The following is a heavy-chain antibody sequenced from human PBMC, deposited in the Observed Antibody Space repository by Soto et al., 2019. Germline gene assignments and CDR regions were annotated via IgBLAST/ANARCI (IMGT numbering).Heavy chain of an antibody. J-gene: IGHJ4*02. D-gene: IGHD6-13*01. CDR2: SHQSGNP. V-gene: IGHV4-4*02. Sequence: QVQLQESGPGLVKPSGTLSLTCAVSGVSISSHDWWTWVRQPPGKGLEWIGESHQSGNPHSNSTLESRVTISVDKSNNQFSLKLSSVTVADTAVYYCATRDSGRLYWGQGTLVTVSS. CDR3: ATRDSGRLY. CDR1: GVSISSHDW.